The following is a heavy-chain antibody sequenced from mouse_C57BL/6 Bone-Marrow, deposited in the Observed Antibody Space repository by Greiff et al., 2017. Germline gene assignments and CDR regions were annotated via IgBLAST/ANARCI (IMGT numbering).Heavy chain of an antibody. CDR3: ARGDYDYDEAFAY. D-gene: IGHD2-4*01. V-gene: IGHV1-69*01. CDR1: GYTFTSYW. J-gene: IGHJ3*01. Sequence: QVQLQQPGAELVMPGASVKLSCKASGYTFTSYWMHWVKQRPGQGLEWIGEIDPSDSYTNYNQKFKGKSTLTVDKSSSTAYMQLSSLTSEDSAVYYCARGDYDYDEAFAYWGQWTLVTVSA. CDR2: IDPSDSYT.